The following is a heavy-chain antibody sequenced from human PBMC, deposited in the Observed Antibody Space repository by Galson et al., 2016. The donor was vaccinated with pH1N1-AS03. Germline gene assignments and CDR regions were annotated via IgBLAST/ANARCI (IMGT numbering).Heavy chain of an antibody. Sequence: SVKVSCKASGDRLSSYGIYWVRQAPGQGLETMGWISGYSDSTKFAQKFRGRLTMTVDTSTSTAYIELRNLTSDDTATYFCARDLGFDYWGQGALVIVSS. J-gene: IGHJ4*02. CDR2: ISGYSDST. V-gene: IGHV1-18*04. CDR1: GDRLSSYG. CDR3: ARDLGFDY.